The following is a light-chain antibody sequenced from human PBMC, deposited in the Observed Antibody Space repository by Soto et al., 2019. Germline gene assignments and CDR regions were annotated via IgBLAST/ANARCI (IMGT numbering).Light chain of an antibody. J-gene: IGLJ2*01. CDR2: DNN. CDR3: GTWDSSLSVVL. V-gene: IGLV1-51*01. Sequence: QSVLTQPPSVSAAPGQKVTISCSGSSSNIGNNYVSWYQQLPGTAPKLLIYDNNKRPSGIPDRFSGSKSGTSATLDITGLQTGDEADYYCGTWDSSLSVVLFGGGTKVTVL. CDR1: SSNIGNNY.